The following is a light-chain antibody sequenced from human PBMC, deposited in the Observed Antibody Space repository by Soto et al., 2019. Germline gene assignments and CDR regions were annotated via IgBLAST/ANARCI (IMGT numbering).Light chain of an antibody. Sequence: QSALTQPASVSGSPGQSITISCTGTSSDVGGYNYVSWYQQHPGKALKLMIYEVSNRPSGVSNRFSGSKSGNTAPLTISGLQAEDEADYYCSSYTSSSTLVFGTGTKVTVL. V-gene: IGLV2-14*01. CDR3: SSYTSSSTLV. J-gene: IGLJ1*01. CDR2: EVS. CDR1: SSDVGGYNY.